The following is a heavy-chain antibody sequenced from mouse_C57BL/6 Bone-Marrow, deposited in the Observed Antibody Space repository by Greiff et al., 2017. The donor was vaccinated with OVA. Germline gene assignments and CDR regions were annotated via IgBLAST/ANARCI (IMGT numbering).Heavy chain of an antibody. CDR2: ISSGSSTI. Sequence: EVNVVESGGGLVKPGGSLKLSCAASGFTFSDYGMHWVRQAPEKGLEWVAYISSGSSTIYYADTVKGRFTISRDNAKNTLFLQMTSLRSEDTAMYYCASNRCGSLFAYWGQGTLVTVSA. J-gene: IGHJ3*01. V-gene: IGHV5-17*01. CDR3: ASNRCGSLFAY. CDR1: GFTFSDYG.